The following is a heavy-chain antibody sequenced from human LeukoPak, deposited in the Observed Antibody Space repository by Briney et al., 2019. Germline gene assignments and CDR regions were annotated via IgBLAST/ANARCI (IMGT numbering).Heavy chain of an antibody. CDR2: IWHDGSHK. CDR1: GFAFNTYA. D-gene: IGHD3-10*01. J-gene: IGHJ4*02. CDR3: AREIFGSGSYADF. V-gene: IGHV3-33*01. Sequence: PGRSLRLSCAASGFAFNTYAMHWVRQAPAQGLEWVALIWHDGSHKFYSNSVRGQFTISRDNSKNTVSLQMNNLRPEDTAVYYCAREIFGSGSYADFWGQGTLVTVSS.